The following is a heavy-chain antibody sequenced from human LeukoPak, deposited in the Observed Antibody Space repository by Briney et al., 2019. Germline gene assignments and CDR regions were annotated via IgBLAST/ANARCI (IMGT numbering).Heavy chain of an antibody. D-gene: IGHD6-13*01. J-gene: IGHJ2*01. Sequence: ASVKVSSKGSGYTCTGYYIHWVRQAPRQGLEWVGWINPNSGGTNYAQEFQGRVTMTRDTSISTAYMELSRLRSDDTAVYYCARDLRIAAASPEYFDLWGRGTLVTVSS. CDR2: INPNSGGT. CDR3: ARDLRIAAASPEYFDL. V-gene: IGHV1-2*02. CDR1: GYTCTGYY.